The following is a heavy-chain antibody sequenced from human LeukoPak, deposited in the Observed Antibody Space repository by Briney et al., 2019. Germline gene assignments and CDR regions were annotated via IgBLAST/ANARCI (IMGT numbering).Heavy chain of an antibody. CDR1: GGSISSYY. CDR2: IYYSGST. D-gene: IGHD2-8*02. Sequence: SETLSLTCTVSGGSISSYYWSWIRQPPGKGLEWIGYIYYSGSTKYSPSLKSRVTIAVDTSKNQFSLKLSSVTAADTAVYYCARHFGTRGFYESPFGYWGQGTLVTVSS. J-gene: IGHJ4*02. V-gene: IGHV4-59*01. CDR3: ARHFGTRGFYESPFGY.